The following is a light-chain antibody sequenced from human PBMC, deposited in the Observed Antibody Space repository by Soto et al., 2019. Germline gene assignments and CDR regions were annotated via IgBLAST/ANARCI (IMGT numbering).Light chain of an antibody. CDR1: QSVGSN. V-gene: IGKV3-15*01. CDR3: QEYNTWPWT. J-gene: IGKJ1*01. Sequence: EIVMTNSPATLSVSPGEISTIYCRASQSVGSNLAWYQQKLGQAPRVLIFGASTRATGIPARFSGSGSGTEFSLTINSLQSEDFAVYYCQEYNTWPWTCGQGTKVDIK. CDR2: GAS.